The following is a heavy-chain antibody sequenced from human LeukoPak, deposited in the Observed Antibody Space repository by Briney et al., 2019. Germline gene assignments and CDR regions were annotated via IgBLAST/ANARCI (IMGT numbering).Heavy chain of an antibody. Sequence: ASVKVSCKASGYTFTGYYMHWLRRAPGQGLEWMGWINPNSGGTNYAQKFQGRVTMTRDTSISTAYMELCRLRSDDTAVYYCARDGVAAADSAFDIWGQGTMVTVSS. CDR1: GYTFTGYY. V-gene: IGHV1-2*02. D-gene: IGHD6-13*01. CDR2: INPNSGGT. J-gene: IGHJ3*02. CDR3: ARDGVAAADSAFDI.